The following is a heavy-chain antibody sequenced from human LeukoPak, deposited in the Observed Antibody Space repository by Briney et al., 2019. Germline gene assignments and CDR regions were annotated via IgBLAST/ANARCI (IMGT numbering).Heavy chain of an antibody. D-gene: IGHD2-21*01. CDR2: IYYSGST. V-gene: IGHV4-39*07. Sequence: SETLSLTCTVSGGSISSSSYYWGWIRQPPVKGLEWIGSIYYSGSTYYNPSLKSRVTISVDTSKNQFSLKLSSVTAADTAVYYCARDMWPPDYWGQGTLVTVSS. J-gene: IGHJ4*02. CDR1: GGSISSSSYY. CDR3: ARDMWPPDY.